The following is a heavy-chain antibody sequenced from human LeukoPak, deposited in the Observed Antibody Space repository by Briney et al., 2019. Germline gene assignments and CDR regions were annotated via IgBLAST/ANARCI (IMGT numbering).Heavy chain of an antibody. CDR3: ARVPIVGAVDY. CDR2: IYYSGST. CDR1: VFTFSSYS. V-gene: IGHV4-39*07. J-gene: IGHJ4*02. Sequence: PGGSLRLSCAASVFTFSSYSMNWVRQAPGKGLEWIGSIYYSGSTYYNPSLKSRVTISVDTSKNQFSLKLSSVTAADTAVYYCARVPIVGAVDYWGQGTLVTVSS. D-gene: IGHD1-26*01.